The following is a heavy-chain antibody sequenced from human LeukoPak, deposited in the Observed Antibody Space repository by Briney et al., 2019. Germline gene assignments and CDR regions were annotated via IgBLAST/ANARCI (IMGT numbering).Heavy chain of an antibody. CDR1: GFTVSRNY. V-gene: IGHV3-53*01. Sequence: HPGGSLRLSCAASGFTVSRNYMSWVRQAPGKGLEWVSVIYSDGRTYYEDSVKGRFTISRDNSKNTLHLQMNSLRAEDTAVYYCASDRGYDLRPTLDSWGQGTLVTVSS. D-gene: IGHD5-12*01. J-gene: IGHJ4*02. CDR3: ASDRGYDLRPTLDS. CDR2: IYSDGRT.